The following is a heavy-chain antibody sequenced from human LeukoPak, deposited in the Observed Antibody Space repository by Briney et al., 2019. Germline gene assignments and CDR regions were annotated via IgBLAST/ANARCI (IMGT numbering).Heavy chain of an antibody. CDR3: ARDSRFGKLLTPYSDY. V-gene: IGHV3-48*02. Sequence: PGGSLRLSCATSGFSSTSYSMNWVRQAPGKGLEWVSYITSRSSSIYYADSVKGRFTISRDSAQNSLYLQMNSLKDEDTAVYYCARDSRFGKLLTPYSDYWGQGTLVTVFS. CDR2: ITSRSSSI. J-gene: IGHJ4*02. CDR1: GFSSTSYS. D-gene: IGHD3-10*01.